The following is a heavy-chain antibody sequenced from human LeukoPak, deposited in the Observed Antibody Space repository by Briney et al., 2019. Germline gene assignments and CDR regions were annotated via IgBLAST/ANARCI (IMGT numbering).Heavy chain of an antibody. Sequence: GGSLRLSCAASGFTFSSYSMNWVRQAPGKGLEWVSSISSSSSYIYYADSVKGRFAISRDNAKNSLYLQMNSLRAEDTAVYYCARRYGSSWYEGGYYFDYWGQGTLVTVSS. CDR3: ARRYGSSWYEGGYYFDY. J-gene: IGHJ4*02. V-gene: IGHV3-21*01. CDR1: GFTFSSYS. D-gene: IGHD6-13*01. CDR2: ISSSSSYI.